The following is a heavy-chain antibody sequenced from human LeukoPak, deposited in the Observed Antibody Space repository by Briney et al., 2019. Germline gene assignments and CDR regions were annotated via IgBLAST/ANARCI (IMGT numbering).Heavy chain of an antibody. J-gene: IGHJ4*02. Sequence: ASVKVSCKASGYTFTSNYIHWVRQAPGQGLEWMGMIYPRDGSTSYAQKFQGRVTVTRDTSTSTVHMELSGLRSEDTAVYYCARDQEGFDYWGQGTLSPSPQ. V-gene: IGHV1-46*01. CDR3: ARDQEGFDY. CDR2: IYPRDGST. CDR1: GYTFTSNY.